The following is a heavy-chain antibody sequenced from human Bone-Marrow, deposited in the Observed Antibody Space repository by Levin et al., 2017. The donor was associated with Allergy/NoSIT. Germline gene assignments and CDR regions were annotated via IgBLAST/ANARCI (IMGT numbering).Heavy chain of an antibody. CDR2: ISGSGGST. J-gene: IGHJ4*02. V-gene: IGHV3-23*01. Sequence: QTGGSLRLSCAASGFTFSSYAMSWVRQAPGKGLEWVSAISGSGGSTYYADSVKGRFTISRDNSKNTLYLQMNSLRAEDTAVYYCAKDRKNQQYYDFWSGYPVDDYWGQGTLVTVSS. CDR1: GFTFSSYA. D-gene: IGHD3-3*01. CDR3: AKDRKNQQYYDFWSGYPVDDY.